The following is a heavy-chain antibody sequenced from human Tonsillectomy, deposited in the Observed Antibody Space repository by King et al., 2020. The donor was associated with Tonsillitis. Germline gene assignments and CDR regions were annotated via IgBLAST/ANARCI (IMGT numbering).Heavy chain of an antibody. Sequence: QVQLVQSGAEVKKPGASVKVSCKASGYSFDTFAMHWVRQAPGQRLEWMGWINTGKGSTIYSEKFQGVVTITMDTSANTAFMELSGLSSEDPAVYYCARDPLQSGDIDYWGQGTLVTVAS. V-gene: IGHV1-3*04. J-gene: IGHJ4*02. D-gene: IGHD2-21*01. CDR1: GYSFDTFA. CDR2: INTGKGST. CDR3: ARDPLQSGDIDY.